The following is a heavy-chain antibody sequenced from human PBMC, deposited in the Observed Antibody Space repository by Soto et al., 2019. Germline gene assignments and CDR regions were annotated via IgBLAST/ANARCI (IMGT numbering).Heavy chain of an antibody. CDR3: GEDPTGNYGGAFEI. D-gene: IGHD3-22*01. Sequence: EVQVLESGGALVQPGGSLRLSCAASGFTFSSYAMSWVRQAPGRGLEWVSGISSNGDTTYYIDSVKGRFTISRDNFKNPMYLQINRLSGDDTYIYYCGEDPTGNYGGAFEIWGQGTMVTVSS. J-gene: IGHJ3*02. V-gene: IGHV3-23*01. CDR1: GFTFSSYA. CDR2: ISSNGDTT.